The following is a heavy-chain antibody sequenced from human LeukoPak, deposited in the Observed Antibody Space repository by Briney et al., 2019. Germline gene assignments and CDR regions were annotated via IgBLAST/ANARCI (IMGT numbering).Heavy chain of an antibody. CDR1: GGSISSSTSGWGWY. Sequence: SETLSLTCIVSGGSISSSTSGWGWYWGWIRQPPGKGLEWIGSIYYSGSTYYNPSLKGRVTISVDTSKNQFSLKLSSVTAADTAVYYCARRGPLGLLVSARMDVWGKGTTVTVSS. D-gene: IGHD2/OR15-2a*01. J-gene: IGHJ6*04. CDR2: IYYSGST. V-gene: IGHV4-39*07. CDR3: ARRGPLGLLVSARMDV.